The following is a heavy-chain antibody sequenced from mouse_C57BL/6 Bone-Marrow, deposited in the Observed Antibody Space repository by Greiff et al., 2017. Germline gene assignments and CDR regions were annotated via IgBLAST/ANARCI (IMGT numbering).Heavy chain of an antibody. J-gene: IGHJ4*01. CDR1: GYTFTDYY. CDR3: ARDDGYPYYAMDY. V-gene: IGHV1-26*01. Sequence: VQLLQSGPELVKPGASVKISCKASGYTFTDYYMNWVKQSHGKSLEWIGDINPNNGGTSYNQKFKGKATLTVDKSSSTAYMELRSLTSEDSAVYYCARDDGYPYYAMDYWGQGTSVTVSS. CDR2: INPNNGGT. D-gene: IGHD2-3*01.